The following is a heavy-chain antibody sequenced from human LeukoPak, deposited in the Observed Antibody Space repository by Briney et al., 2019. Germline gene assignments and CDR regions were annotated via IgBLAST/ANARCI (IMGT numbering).Heavy chain of an antibody. D-gene: IGHD4-17*01. CDR3: AGEGEYGQSYS. CDR2: IYYSGST. CDR1: GGSVSRGSYY. V-gene: IGHV4-31*03. J-gene: IGHJ5*02. Sequence: SETLSLTCTVSGGSVSRGSYYWIWTRQPPGKGLEWIGYIYYSGSTYYNPSLKSRVTISVDTSKNQFSLKLSSVTAADTAIYYCAGEGEYGQSYSWGQGVLVVVSA.